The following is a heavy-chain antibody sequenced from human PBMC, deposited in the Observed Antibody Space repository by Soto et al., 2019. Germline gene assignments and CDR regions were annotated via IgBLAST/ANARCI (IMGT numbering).Heavy chain of an antibody. V-gene: IGHV3-33*01. CDR2: IWYDGSNK. CDR3: ARAPETTVTRPRGGMDV. CDR1: GFIFRDHG. D-gene: IGHD4-17*01. Sequence: QVQLVESGGGVVQPRGSLRLSCAASGFIFRDHGMHWVRQAPGKGLEWVAVIWYDGSNKYYADSVKGRFTISRDNSKNTRYLQMESLRAADTAVYYFARAPETTVTRPRGGMDVWGQGTTVTVSS. J-gene: IGHJ6*02.